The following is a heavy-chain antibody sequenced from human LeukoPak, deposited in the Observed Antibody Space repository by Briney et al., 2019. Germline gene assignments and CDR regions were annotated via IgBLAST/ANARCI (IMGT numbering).Heavy chain of an antibody. CDR3: ARLLRNIAAAVYFFDY. CDR1: GYSFTSYW. D-gene: IGHD6-13*01. Sequence: GESLKISCKSSGYSFTSYWIAWVRQMPGKGLEWMGILYPGDSDTRYSPSFQGQVTISADRSITTAYLQWSSLKASDTAMYYCARLLRNIAAAVYFFDYWGQGTLVTVSS. CDR2: LYPGDSDT. J-gene: IGHJ4*02. V-gene: IGHV5-51*01.